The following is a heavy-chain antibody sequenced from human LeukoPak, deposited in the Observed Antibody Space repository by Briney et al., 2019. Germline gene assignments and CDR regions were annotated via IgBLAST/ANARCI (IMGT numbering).Heavy chain of an antibody. CDR1: GFTVSSNY. J-gene: IGHJ4*02. D-gene: IGHD3-16*01. CDR2: IYSGCST. CDR3: ARDRDLGTLEY. V-gene: IGHV3-66*01. Sequence: GGSLRRSCAASGFTVSSNYMSWVRHAPAKGLEWVSVIYSGCSTYYADSVKGRFIISRDNSKNTLYLQMDSLRAEDTAVYYCARDRDLGTLEYWGQGTLVSVSS.